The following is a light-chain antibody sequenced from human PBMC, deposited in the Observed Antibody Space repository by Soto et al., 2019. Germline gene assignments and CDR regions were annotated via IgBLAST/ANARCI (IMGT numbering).Light chain of an antibody. V-gene: IGKV2-30*01. CDR2: EVS. CDR1: QSLLFFNGITY. Sequence: EVVLTQSPLSLPVTVGQPATVSCRSSQSLLFFNGITYLTWFHQRPGQPPRRLISEVSNRDSGVPDRFGGSGSGTDFTLEISRVEAEDVGLFYCMQGTHWPLTFGGGTRVEIK. J-gene: IGKJ4*01. CDR3: MQGTHWPLT.